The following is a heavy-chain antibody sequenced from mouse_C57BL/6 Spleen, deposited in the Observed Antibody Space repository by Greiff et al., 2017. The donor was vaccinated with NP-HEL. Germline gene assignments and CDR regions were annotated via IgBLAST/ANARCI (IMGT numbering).Heavy chain of an antibody. CDR1: GYTFTSYW. D-gene: IGHD1-1*01. J-gene: IGHJ4*01. CDR3: ARYPPYYYCSRGYAMDY. Sequence: QVQLQQPGAELVRPGSSVKLSCKASGYTFTSYWMHWVKQRPIQGLEWIGNIDPSDSETHYNQKFKDKATLTVDKSSSTAYMQLISLTSEDSAVYYCARYPPYYYCSRGYAMDYWGQGTSVTVSS. CDR2: IDPSDSET. V-gene: IGHV1-52*01.